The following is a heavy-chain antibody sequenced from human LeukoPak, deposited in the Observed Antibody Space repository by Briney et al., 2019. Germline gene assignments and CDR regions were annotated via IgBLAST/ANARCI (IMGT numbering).Heavy chain of an antibody. J-gene: IGHJ4*02. Sequence: PGGSLRLSCAASGFTFSSYEMNWVRQAPGKGLEWVSYISSSGSTIYYADSVKGRFTISRDNAKNSLYLQMNSLRAEDTAVYYCATRGEDIVVVPAGFDYWGQGTLVTVSS. CDR1: GFTFSSYE. D-gene: IGHD2-2*01. CDR2: ISSSGSTI. V-gene: IGHV3-48*03. CDR3: ATRGEDIVVVPAGFDY.